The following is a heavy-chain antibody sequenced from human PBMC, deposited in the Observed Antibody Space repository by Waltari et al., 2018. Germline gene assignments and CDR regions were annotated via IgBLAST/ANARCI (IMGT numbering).Heavy chain of an antibody. CDR3: AKGGSGNSPPDY. D-gene: IGHD3-10*01. J-gene: IGHJ4*02. CDR1: GFTFSSYG. V-gene: IGHV3-30*18. CDR2: KWYDGSNR. Sequence: QVQLVESGGGVVQPGRSLRLSCAASGFTFSSYGMHWVRQAPGKGLEWVAIKWYDGSNRYYADSVKGRFTISRDNSKNTLDLQMSSLRPEDAAMYYCAKGGSGNSPPDYWGQGTLVTVSS.